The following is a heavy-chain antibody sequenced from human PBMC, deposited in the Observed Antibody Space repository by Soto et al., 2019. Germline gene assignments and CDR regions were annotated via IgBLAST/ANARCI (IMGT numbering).Heavy chain of an antibody. Sequence: GGSLRLSCAASGFTFSSYGMHWVRQAPGKGLEWVAVLSYDGTYKDYADSVKGRFTISRDNSKNTLYLQMNSLRAEDTAMYYCAKQESGDYGPTFDIWGQGTMVTVSS. D-gene: IGHD4-17*01. J-gene: IGHJ3*02. CDR3: AKQESGDYGPTFDI. CDR2: LSYDGTYK. CDR1: GFTFSSYG. V-gene: IGHV3-30*18.